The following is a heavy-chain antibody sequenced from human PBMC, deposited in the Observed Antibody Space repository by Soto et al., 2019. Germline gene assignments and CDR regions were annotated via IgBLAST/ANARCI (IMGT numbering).Heavy chain of an antibody. V-gene: IGHV1-69*13. D-gene: IGHD4-17*01. J-gene: IGHJ6*02. CDR3: ARPYGDYSGRLKKYYYYYGMDV. CDR2: IIPIFGTA. Sequence: ASVKVSCKASGGTFSSYAISWVRQAPGQGLEWMGGIIPIFGTANYAQKFQGRVTITADESTSTAYMELSSLRSEDTAVYYCARPYGDYSGRLKKYYYYYGMDVWGQGTTVTVSS. CDR1: GGTFSSYA.